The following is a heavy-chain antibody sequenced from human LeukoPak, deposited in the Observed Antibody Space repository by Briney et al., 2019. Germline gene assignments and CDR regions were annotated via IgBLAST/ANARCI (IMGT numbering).Heavy chain of an antibody. CDR3: AKVVGIWIGEMFDAFDV. D-gene: IGHD3-10*01. CDR2: IRYDGSNK. J-gene: IGHJ3*01. CDR1: GFTFSSYG. Sequence: PGGSLRLSCAASGFTFSSYGMHWVRQAPGKGLEWVAFIRYDGSNKYYADSVKGRFTISRDNSKNILYLQMNGLRAEDTALYYCAKVVGIWIGEMFDAFDVWGHGTMVAVSS. V-gene: IGHV3-30*02.